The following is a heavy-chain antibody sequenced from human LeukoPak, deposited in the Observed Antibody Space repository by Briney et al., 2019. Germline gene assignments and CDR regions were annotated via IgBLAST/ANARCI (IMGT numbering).Heavy chain of an antibody. J-gene: IGHJ4*02. CDR2: ISYDGSNK. D-gene: IGHD1-26*01. CDR3: ASEYSGSYDYFDY. Sequence: TGGSLRLSCAASGFPFSTYAMHWVRQAPGKGLEWVAVISYDGSNKYYADSVKGRFTISRANSKNTLYLQMNSLRAEDTAVYYCASEYSGSYDYFDYWGQGTLVTVSS. CDR1: GFPFSTYA. V-gene: IGHV3-30*04.